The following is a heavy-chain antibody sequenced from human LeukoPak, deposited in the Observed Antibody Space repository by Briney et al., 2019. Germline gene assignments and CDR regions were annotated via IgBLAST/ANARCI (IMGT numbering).Heavy chain of an antibody. CDR3: ARGRDIVVVPAANYYFDY. Sequence: PSETLSLTCAVSGGSISSSNWWSWVRQPPGKGLEWIGEIYHSGSTNYNPSLKSRVTISVDKSKNQFSLKLSSVTAADTAVYYCARGRDIVVVPAANYYFDYWGQGTLVTVSS. D-gene: IGHD2-2*01. CDR1: GGSISSSNW. J-gene: IGHJ4*02. CDR2: IYHSGST. V-gene: IGHV4-4*02.